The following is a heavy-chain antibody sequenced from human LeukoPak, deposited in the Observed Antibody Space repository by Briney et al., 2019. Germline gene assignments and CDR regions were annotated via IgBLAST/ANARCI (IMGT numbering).Heavy chain of an antibody. CDR3: ARDHPDMAVAGN. D-gene: IGHD6-19*01. V-gene: IGHV3-23*01. Sequence: GGSLRLSCAASGFTFSSYAMSWVRQAPGKGLEWVSAISGSGGSTYYADSVKGRFTISRDNAKNSLYLQMNSLRAEDTAVYYCARDHPDMAVAGNWGQGTLVTVSS. CDR2: ISGSGGST. J-gene: IGHJ4*02. CDR1: GFTFSSYA.